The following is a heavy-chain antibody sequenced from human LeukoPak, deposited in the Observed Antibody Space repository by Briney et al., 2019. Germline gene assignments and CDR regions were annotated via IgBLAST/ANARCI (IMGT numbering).Heavy chain of an antibody. V-gene: IGHV5-51*01. CDR2: IYPGDSDT. CDR1: GYSFADYW. CDR3: ARADQLRWFGDPRRPYSYGLDV. D-gene: IGHD3-10*01. Sequence: GESLKISCKASGYSFADYWICWVRQMPGKGLVWMGIIYPGDSDTRYSPSFQGQVTISADKSISTAYLQWSSLKASDTAIYYSARADQLRWFGDPRRPYSYGLDVWGQGTTVTVSS. J-gene: IGHJ6*02.